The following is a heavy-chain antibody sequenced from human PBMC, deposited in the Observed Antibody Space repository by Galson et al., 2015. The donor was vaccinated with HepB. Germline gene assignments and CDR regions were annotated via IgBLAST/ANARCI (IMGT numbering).Heavy chain of an antibody. CDR3: AKPSPYYYDSSGYHYYYGVDV. D-gene: IGHD3-22*01. J-gene: IGHJ6*02. Sequence: SVKGRFIISRDNSKNTLYLQMNSLRAEDTAVYYCAKPSPYYYDSSGYHYYYGVDVWGQGTTVTVSS. V-gene: IGHV3-23*01.